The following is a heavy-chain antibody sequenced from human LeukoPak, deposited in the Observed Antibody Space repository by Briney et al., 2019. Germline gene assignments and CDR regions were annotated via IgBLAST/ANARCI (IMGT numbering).Heavy chain of an antibody. V-gene: IGHV1-2*04. J-gene: IGHJ4*02. CDR3: ARGYCSGGSCSETDY. D-gene: IGHD2-15*01. Sequence: ASVKVSCKASGYTFTTYPINWVRQAPGQGLEWMGWINPNSGGTNYAQKFQGWVTMTRDTSISTAYMELSRLRSDDTAVYYCARGYCSGGSCSETDYWGQGTLVTVSS. CDR2: INPNSGGT. CDR1: GYTFTTYP.